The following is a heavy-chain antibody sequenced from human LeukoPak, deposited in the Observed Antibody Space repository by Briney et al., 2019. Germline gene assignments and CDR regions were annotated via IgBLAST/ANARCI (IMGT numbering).Heavy chain of an antibody. CDR1: GASISDYY. CDR3: ARGVWSLHSGVSVDS. D-gene: IGHD3-10*01. CDR2: IYYTGST. V-gene: IGHV4-59*01. Sequence: SETLSLTCSMSGASISDYYWSCIRHPPGKGLEWGGHIYYTGSTNYSPSLKSRVTISVDTSKSQFSLRLSSVTAGDTAVYYCARGVWSLHSGVSVDSWGQGMLVTVSS. J-gene: IGHJ4*02.